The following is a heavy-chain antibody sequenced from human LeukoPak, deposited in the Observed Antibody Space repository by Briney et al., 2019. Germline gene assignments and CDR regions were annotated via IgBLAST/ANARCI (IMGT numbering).Heavy chain of an antibody. V-gene: IGHV3-74*01. CDR2: INSDGSST. J-gene: IGHJ4*02. CDR1: GFTFSSYW. CDR3: TADYETSQSGIFTRNERWIDY. Sequence: GGSLRLSCAASGFTFSSYWMLWVRQAPGKGLVWVSRINSDGSSTNYADSVKGRFTILRDDSENTLYLQMNSVKTEDTAVYYCTADYETSQSGIFTRNERWIDYWGQGTLVTVSS. D-gene: IGHD3-10*01.